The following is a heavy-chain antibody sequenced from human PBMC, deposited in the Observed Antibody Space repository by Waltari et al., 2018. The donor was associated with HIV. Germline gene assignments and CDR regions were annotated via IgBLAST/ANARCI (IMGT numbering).Heavy chain of an antibody. CDR1: GFTFSSYW. CDR3: ARESTTSPRYGMDV. D-gene: IGHD4-4*01. CDR2: IKQDGSEK. J-gene: IGHJ6*02. V-gene: IGHV3-7*01. Sequence: EVHLVESGGGMVQPGGSLRLSCAASGFTFSSYWMSWVRQAPEKGLGWVANIKQDGSEKNYVDSMKGRFTISRDNAKNSLFLQMNSLRDEDAGVYYCARESTTSPRYGMDVWGQGTTVTVSS.